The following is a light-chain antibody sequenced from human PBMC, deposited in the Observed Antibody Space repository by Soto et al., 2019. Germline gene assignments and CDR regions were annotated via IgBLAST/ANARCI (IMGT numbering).Light chain of an antibody. CDR1: QSVISK. V-gene: IGKV3-15*01. CDR3: QHYNDWFSIH. CDR2: DTF. J-gene: IGKJ5*01. Sequence: EIVITQSTATLSVSPGERAALSCRDSQSVISKLACYLQRPGQAPRLDIYDTFTTATGVPPSFRGSGSGTEFTLTISSLQPEHFGVYYRQHYNDWFSIHFGQGTRLAIK.